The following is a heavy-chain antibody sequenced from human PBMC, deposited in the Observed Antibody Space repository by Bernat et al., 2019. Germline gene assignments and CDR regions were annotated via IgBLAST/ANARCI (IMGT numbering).Heavy chain of an antibody. CDR1: GFTFRGYW. Sequence: EVQLVESGGGLVQPGGSLRLSCAASGFTFRGYWMTWVRQSPGKGLEWVANIKQDGSEKYYVDSVKGRFTISRDNAKKSLDLQMNSLRAEDTAVYYCARVRSTSRNFDYWGQGTLVTVSS. CDR2: IKQDGSEK. CDR3: ARVRSTSRNFDY. J-gene: IGHJ4*02. V-gene: IGHV3-7*03. D-gene: IGHD2-2*01.